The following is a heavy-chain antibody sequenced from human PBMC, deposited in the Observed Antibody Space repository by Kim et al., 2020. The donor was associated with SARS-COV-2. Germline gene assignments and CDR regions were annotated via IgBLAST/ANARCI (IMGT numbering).Heavy chain of an antibody. J-gene: IGHJ4*02. V-gene: IGHV1-3*01. D-gene: IGHD6-6*01. Sequence: KYSQKFQGRVTITRDTSASTAYMELSSLRSEDTAVYYCAREGYSSSDLDYWGQGTLVTVSS. CDR3: AREGYSSSDLDY.